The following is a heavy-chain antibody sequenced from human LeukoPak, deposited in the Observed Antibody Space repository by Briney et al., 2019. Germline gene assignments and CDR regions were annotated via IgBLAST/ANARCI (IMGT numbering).Heavy chain of an antibody. D-gene: IGHD3-22*01. J-gene: IGHJ3*02. CDR2: ISSSGRTI. V-gene: IGHV3-11*04. CDR3: ARGDNYDSSGYDDAFDI. CDR1: GFSFIDHY. Sequence: GGALRLSCVSSGFSFIDHYTSWIRQAPGRGLEWISYISSSGRTIYYADSVKGRFTISRDNAKNSLYLQMNSLRAEDTAVYYCARGDNYDSSGYDDAFDIWGQGTMVTVSS.